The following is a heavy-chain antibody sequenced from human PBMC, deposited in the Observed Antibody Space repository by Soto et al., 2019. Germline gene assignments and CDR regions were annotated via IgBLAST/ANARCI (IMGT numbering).Heavy chain of an antibody. J-gene: IGHJ4*02. CDR1: GFTFDDYA. CDR2: ISWNSGSI. V-gene: IGHV3-9*01. Sequence: GGSLRLSCAASGFTFDDYAMHWVRQAPGKGLEWVSGISWNSGSIGYADSVKGRFTISRNNSKNTLYLQMNSLRAEDTAVYYCAQDGRGYSYGYRFDYWGQGTLVTVSS. D-gene: IGHD5-18*01. CDR3: AQDGRGYSYGYRFDY.